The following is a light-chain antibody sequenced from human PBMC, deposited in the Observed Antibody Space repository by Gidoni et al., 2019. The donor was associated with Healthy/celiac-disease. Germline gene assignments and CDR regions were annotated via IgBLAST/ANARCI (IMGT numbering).Light chain of an antibody. V-gene: IGKV3-15*01. CDR1: QSVSSN. J-gene: IGKJ4*01. Sequence: EIVMPQSPATLSVSPGDRATLSSRASQSVSSNLAWYQQKPGQAPRLLIYGASTRATGIPARFSGSGSGTEFTLTISSLQSEDFAVYDCQQYNNWPALTFGGGTKVEIK. CDR2: GAS. CDR3: QQYNNWPALT.